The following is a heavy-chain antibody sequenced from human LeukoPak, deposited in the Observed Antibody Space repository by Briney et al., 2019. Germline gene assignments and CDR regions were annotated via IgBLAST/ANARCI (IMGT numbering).Heavy chain of an antibody. D-gene: IGHD3-3*01. J-gene: IGHJ4*02. CDR3: ARDYGLYYDFWSGYYDY. CDR1: GFTFNIYA. Sequence: GGSLRLSCATSGFTFNIYALSWVRQAPGKGLEWVAVISYDGSNKYYADSVKGRFTISRDNSKNTLYLQMNSLRAEDTAVYYCARDYGLYYDFWSGYYDYWGQGTLVTVSS. CDR2: ISYDGSNK. V-gene: IGHV3-30-3*01.